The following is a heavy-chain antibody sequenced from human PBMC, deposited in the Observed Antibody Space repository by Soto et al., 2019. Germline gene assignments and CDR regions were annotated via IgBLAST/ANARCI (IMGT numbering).Heavy chain of an antibody. D-gene: IGHD2-15*01. V-gene: IGHV3-30*18. CDR1: GFTFSSYG. CDR3: AKGGCGGSHAFGV. CDR2: ISYDGSNK. J-gene: IGHJ3*01. Sequence: QVQLVESGGGVVQPGRSLRLSCAASGFTFSSYGMHWVRQAPGKGLEWVAVISYDGSNKYYADSVKGRFTISRDNSKSALYVEMSSLGGEDTAGYYCAKGGCGGSHAFGVWGQGTMVSVAA.